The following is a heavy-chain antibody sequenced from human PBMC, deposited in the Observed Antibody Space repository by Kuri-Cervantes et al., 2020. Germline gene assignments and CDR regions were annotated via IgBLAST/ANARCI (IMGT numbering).Heavy chain of an antibody. CDR3: ARESGSGSPY. Sequence: GGSLRLSCAASGFTFSSYAMSWVRQAPGKGLEWVSAISGSGGSTYYADSVKGRFTISRDNAKNSLYLQMNSLRAEDTALYHCARESGSGSPYWGQGTLVTVSS. D-gene: IGHD1-26*01. CDR1: GFTFSSYA. V-gene: IGHV3-23*01. CDR2: ISGSGGST. J-gene: IGHJ4*02.